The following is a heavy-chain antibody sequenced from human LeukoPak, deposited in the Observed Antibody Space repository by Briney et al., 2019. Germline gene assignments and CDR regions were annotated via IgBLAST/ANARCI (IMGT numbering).Heavy chain of an antibody. Sequence: PSETLSLTCTVSGGSISSGGYYWSWIRQHPGKGLEWIGYIYYSGSTYYNPPLKSRVTISVDTSKNQFSLKLSSVTAADTAVYYCARWYSGSYRIDYWGQGTLVTVSS. V-gene: IGHV4-31*03. J-gene: IGHJ4*02. CDR2: IYYSGST. CDR1: GGSISSGGYY. CDR3: ARWYSGSYRIDY. D-gene: IGHD1-26*01.